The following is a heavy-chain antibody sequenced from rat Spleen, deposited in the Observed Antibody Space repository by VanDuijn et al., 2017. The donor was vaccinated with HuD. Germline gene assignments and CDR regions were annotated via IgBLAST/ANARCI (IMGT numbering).Heavy chain of an antibody. Sequence: EVQLVESGGGLVQPGRSLKLSCAASGFTFSDYDMAWVRQAPTKGLEWVATISYDGGRNFYRDSVKGRFTISRDNAKSTLYLQMDSLRSEDTATYYCARGGGYYFDYWGQGVMVTVSS. J-gene: IGHJ2*01. D-gene: IGHD1-4*01. CDR1: GFTFSDYD. V-gene: IGHV5-7*01. CDR3: ARGGGYYFDY. CDR2: ISYDGGRN.